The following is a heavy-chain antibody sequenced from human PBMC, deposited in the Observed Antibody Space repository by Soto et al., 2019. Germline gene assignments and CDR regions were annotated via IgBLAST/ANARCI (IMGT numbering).Heavy chain of an antibody. CDR2: IYYSGST. Sequence: PSETLSLTCTVSGGSISSYYWSWIRQPPGKGLEWIGYIYYSGSTNYNPSLKSRVTISVDTSKNQFSLKLSSVTAADTAVYYCARQRSGTTIDYWGQGTLVTVSS. CDR1: GGSISSYY. CDR3: ARQRSGTTIDY. V-gene: IGHV4-59*08. D-gene: IGHD1-7*01. J-gene: IGHJ4*02.